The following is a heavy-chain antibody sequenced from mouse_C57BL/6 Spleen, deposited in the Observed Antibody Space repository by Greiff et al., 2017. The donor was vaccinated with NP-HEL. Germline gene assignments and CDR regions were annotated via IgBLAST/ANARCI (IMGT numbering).Heavy chain of an antibody. CDR3: TREGIYYGKEYAMDY. CDR2: ISSGGDYI. Sequence: EVQRVESGEGLVKPGGSLKLSCAASGFTFSSYAMSWVRQTPEKRLEWVAYISSGGDYIYYADTVKGRFTISRDNARNTLYLQMSSLKSEDTAMYYCTREGIYYGKEYAMDYWGQGTSVTVSS. CDR1: GFTFSSYA. J-gene: IGHJ4*01. V-gene: IGHV5-9-1*02. D-gene: IGHD2-1*01.